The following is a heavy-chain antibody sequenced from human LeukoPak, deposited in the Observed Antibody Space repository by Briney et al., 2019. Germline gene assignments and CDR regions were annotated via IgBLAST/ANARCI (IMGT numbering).Heavy chain of an antibody. D-gene: IGHD1-26*01. CDR3: ARWGGSQFHS. CDR2: ISDSGAST. Sequence: GGSLRLSCAASGFTFSTYAMSWVRQAPGKGLEWASSISDSGASTYYADSVKGRFTISRDNSKNTVYLQMNSLTVGDTAVYFCARWGGSQFHSWGQGTLVTVSS. J-gene: IGHJ4*02. CDR1: GFTFSTYA. V-gene: IGHV3-23*01.